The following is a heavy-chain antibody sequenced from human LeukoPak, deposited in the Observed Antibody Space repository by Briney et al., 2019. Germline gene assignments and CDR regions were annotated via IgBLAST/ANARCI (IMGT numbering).Heavy chain of an antibody. Sequence: SETLSLTCTVSGGSISSYYWSWIRQPPGKGLGWIGSIYYSGSTNYNPSLKSRVTISVDTSKNQFSLKLRSVTAADTAVYYCARDRGEHYYGSGSYYNWFDPWGQGTLVTVSS. D-gene: IGHD3-10*01. CDR1: GGSISSYY. V-gene: IGHV4-59*01. CDR2: IYYSGST. CDR3: ARDRGEHYYGSGSYYNWFDP. J-gene: IGHJ5*02.